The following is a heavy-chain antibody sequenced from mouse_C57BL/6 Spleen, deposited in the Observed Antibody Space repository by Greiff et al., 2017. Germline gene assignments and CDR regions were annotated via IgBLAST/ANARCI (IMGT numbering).Heavy chain of an antibody. D-gene: IGHD1-1*01. V-gene: IGHV3-6*01. CDR1: GYSITSGYS. J-gene: IGHJ1*03. CDR3: TRDYYGSSYRYFDV. CDR2: ISYDGSN. Sequence: ESGPGLVKPSQSLSLTCSVTGYSITSGYSWNWIRQFPGNNLEWMGYISYDGSNNYNPSLKNRISITRDPAKNQFFLKLNSGTTEDTATYYCTRDYYGSSYRYFDVWGTGTTVTVSS.